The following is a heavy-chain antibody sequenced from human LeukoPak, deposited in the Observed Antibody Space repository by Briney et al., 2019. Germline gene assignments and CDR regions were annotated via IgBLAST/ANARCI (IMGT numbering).Heavy chain of an antibody. D-gene: IGHD2-15*01. CDR1: GFIFSSYA. Sequence: GGSLRLSCAASGFIFSSYAMHWVRQAPGKGLEWVSSISSSSSYIYYADPVKGRFTISRDNAKNSLYLQMNSLRAEDTAVYYCARTSSGGSCYLDYWGQGTLVTVSS. J-gene: IGHJ4*02. CDR2: ISSSSSYI. V-gene: IGHV3-21*01. CDR3: ARTSSGGSCYLDY.